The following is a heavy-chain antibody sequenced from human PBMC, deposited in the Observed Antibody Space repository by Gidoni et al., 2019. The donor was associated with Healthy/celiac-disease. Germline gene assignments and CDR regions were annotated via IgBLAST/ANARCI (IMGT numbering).Heavy chain of an antibody. Sequence: QVPLLQSGPELTKPGSSVKVPCKSSGCTFSSYAISWVRQDPGQGLEWMGGIIPIFGTANYEQKFQGRVTITADESTSTAYMELSSLRSEDTAVYYCARWGIGAAAAFDYWGQGTLVTVSS. V-gene: IGHV1-69*01. CDR1: GCTFSSYA. CDR2: IIPIFGTA. D-gene: IGHD6-13*01. CDR3: ARWGIGAAAAFDY. J-gene: IGHJ4*02.